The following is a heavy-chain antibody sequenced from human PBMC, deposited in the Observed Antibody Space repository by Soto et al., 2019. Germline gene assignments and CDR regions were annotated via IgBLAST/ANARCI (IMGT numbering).Heavy chain of an antibody. CDR1: GFTFGNYA. D-gene: IGHD6-25*01. CDR2: STGGGGVT. Sequence: GGSLRLSCAPSGFTFGNYAMSWVRQAPGKGLEWVSGSTGGGGVTNYADPVKGRFTISRDNSWNTLYLQLNSLRAEDTAVYYYAKLLAAAASWDAFDIWGQGTMVTVSS. J-gene: IGHJ3*02. CDR3: AKLLAAAASWDAFDI. V-gene: IGHV3-23*01.